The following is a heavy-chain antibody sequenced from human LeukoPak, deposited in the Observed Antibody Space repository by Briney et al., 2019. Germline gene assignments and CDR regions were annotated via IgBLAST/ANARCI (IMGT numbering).Heavy chain of an antibody. D-gene: IGHD3-16*01. CDR2: INPNSGVT. V-gene: IGHV1-2*02. CDR1: GYTFTDSY. Sequence: ASVKVSCKAPGYTFTDSYMHWVRQAPGQGLEWMGWINPNSGVTNYAQKFQGRVTLTRDTSISTAYMELNRLISDDTAVYYCARNGGLDCWGQGTLVTVSS. CDR3: ARNGGLDC. J-gene: IGHJ4*02.